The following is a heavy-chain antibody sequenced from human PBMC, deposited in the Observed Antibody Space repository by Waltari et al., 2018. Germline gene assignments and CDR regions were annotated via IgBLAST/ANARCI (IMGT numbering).Heavy chain of an antibody. D-gene: IGHD1-7*01. CDR2: MNPNSGNT. J-gene: IGHJ3*02. CDR3: ARGQLELRDDAFDI. Sequence: QVQLVQSGAEVKKPGSSVKVSCKASGGTFSSYAISWVRQAPGQGLEWMGWMNPNSGNTGYAQKCQGRVTMTRNTSISTAYMELSSLRSEDTAVYYCARGQLELRDDAFDIWGQGTMVTVSS. CDR1: GGTFSSYA. V-gene: IGHV1-8*02.